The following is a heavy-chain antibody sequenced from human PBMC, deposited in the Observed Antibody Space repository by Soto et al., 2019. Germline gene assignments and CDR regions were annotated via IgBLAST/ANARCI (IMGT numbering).Heavy chain of an antibody. CDR1: GGTFSSYA. D-gene: IGHD1-1*01. CDR3: ARIPTGTAPMDAFDI. V-gene: IGHV1-69*06. J-gene: IGHJ3*02. CDR2: IIPIFGTA. Sequence: QVQLVQSGAEVKKPGSSVKVSCKASGGTFSSYAISWVRQAPGQGLEWMGGIIPIFGTANYAQKFQGRVTITADKSASTAYMELSSLRSEDTAVCYCARIPTGTAPMDAFDIWGQGTMVTVSS.